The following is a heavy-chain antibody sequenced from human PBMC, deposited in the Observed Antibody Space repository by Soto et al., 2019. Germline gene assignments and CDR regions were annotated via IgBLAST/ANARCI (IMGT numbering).Heavy chain of an antibody. CDR2: ISSSGSTI. Sequence: GGSLRLSCAASGFTFSDYYMSWIRQAPGKGLEWVSYISSSGSTIYYADSVKGRFTISRDNAKNSLYLQMNSLRAEDTAVYYCARVVGATNYYYYGMDVWGQGTTVTVSS. D-gene: IGHD1-26*01. V-gene: IGHV3-11*01. J-gene: IGHJ6*02. CDR1: GFTFSDYY. CDR3: ARVVGATNYYYYGMDV.